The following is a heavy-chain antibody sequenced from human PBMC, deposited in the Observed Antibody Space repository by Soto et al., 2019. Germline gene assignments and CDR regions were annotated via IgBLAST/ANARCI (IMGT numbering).Heavy chain of an antibody. J-gene: IGHJ4*02. D-gene: IGHD3-3*01. CDR2: IYYSGST. V-gene: IGHV4-59*01. CDR3: ARAGPAGFGEYYFDY. CDR1: GGSISSYY. Sequence: SETLSLTCPVSGGSISSYYWSWIRQPPGKGLEWIGYIYYSGSTNYNPSLKSRVTISVDTSKNQFSLKLSSVTAADTAVYYCARAGPAGFGEYYFDYWGQGTLVTVPS.